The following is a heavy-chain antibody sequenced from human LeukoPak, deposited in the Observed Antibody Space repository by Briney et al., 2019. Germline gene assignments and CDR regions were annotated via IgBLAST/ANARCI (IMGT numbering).Heavy chain of an antibody. CDR3: AKGGTTVTTGAFDI. V-gene: IGHV3-23*01. J-gene: IGHJ3*02. Sequence: PGGSLSLSCTASRFTFSSYAMSWVRQAPAKGVEWVSAISGSGGSTYYADSVKGRFTISRDNSKNTLYLQMNSLRAEDTAVYYCAKGGTTVTTGAFDIWGQGTMVTVSS. D-gene: IGHD4-17*01. CDR2: ISGSGGST. CDR1: RFTFSSYA.